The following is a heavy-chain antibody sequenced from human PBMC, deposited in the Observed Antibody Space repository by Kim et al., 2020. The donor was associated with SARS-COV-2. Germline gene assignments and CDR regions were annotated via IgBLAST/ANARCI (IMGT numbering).Heavy chain of an antibody. J-gene: IGHJ3*02. V-gene: IGHV1-3*01. CDR3: ARDFRVGATLDSFDI. D-gene: IGHD1-26*01. Sequence: QKFQGRVTITRDRSASTAYRELSSLRSEDTAMYYCARDFRVGATLDSFDIWGQGTMVTVSS.